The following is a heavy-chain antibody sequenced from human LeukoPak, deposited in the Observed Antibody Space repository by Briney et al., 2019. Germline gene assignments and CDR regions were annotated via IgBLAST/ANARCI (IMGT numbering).Heavy chain of an antibody. J-gene: IGHJ4*02. Sequence: EASVKVSCKASGGTFSSYAISWVRQAPGQGLEWMGGIIPIFGTANYAQKFQGRVTITADKSTSTAYMELSSLRSEDTAVYYCASRARTGYSSSWSQDYWGQGTLVTVSS. CDR2: IIPIFGTA. V-gene: IGHV1-69*06. CDR1: GGTFSSYA. CDR3: ASRARTGYSSSWSQDY. D-gene: IGHD6-13*01.